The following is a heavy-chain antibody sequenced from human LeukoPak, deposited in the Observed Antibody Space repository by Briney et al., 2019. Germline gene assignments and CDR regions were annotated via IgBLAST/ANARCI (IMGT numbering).Heavy chain of an antibody. Sequence: SETLSLTCTVSSGSISSGAYYWGWIRQPPGKGLEWIGSIFYSGSTYYNPSLKSRVTMSVDTSKTQFSLKLSSVTAADTAVYYCARGGHTSSWYPSYFDYWGQGTLVTVSS. CDR2: IFYSGST. CDR3: ARGGHTSSWYPSYFDY. CDR1: SGSISSGAYY. V-gene: IGHV4-39*01. D-gene: IGHD6-13*01. J-gene: IGHJ4*02.